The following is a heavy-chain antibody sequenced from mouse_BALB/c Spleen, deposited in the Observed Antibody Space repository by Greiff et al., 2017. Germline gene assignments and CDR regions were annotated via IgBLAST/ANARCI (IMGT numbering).Heavy chain of an antibody. J-gene: IGHJ3*01. CDR2: IYPSDSYT. Sequence: VQLQQPGAELVRPGASVKLSCKASGYTFTSYWINWVKQRPGQGLEWIGNIYPSDSYTNYNQKFKDKATLTVDKPSSTAYMQLSSPTSEDSAVYYCTRGGGNLPFAYWGQGTLVTVSA. CDR3: TRGGGNLPFAY. D-gene: IGHD2-1*01. V-gene: IGHV1-69*02. CDR1: GYTFTSYW.